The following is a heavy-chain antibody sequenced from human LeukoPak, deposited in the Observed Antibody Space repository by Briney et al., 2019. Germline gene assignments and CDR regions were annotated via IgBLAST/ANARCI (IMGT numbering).Heavy chain of an antibody. CDR3: ARDRNGRDSIGWYYFDY. CDR1: GFTFSSYS. J-gene: IGHJ4*02. D-gene: IGHD6-19*01. V-gene: IGHV3-48*01. Sequence: GGSLRLSCAASGFTFSSYSMTWVRQAPGKGLEWVSYISSSSSTIYYADSVKGRFTISRDNAKNSLYLQMNSLRAEDTAVYYCARDRNGRDSIGWYYFDYWGQGTLVTVSS. CDR2: ISSSSSTI.